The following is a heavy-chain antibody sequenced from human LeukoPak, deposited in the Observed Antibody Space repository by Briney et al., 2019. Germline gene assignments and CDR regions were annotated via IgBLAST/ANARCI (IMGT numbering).Heavy chain of an antibody. CDR1: GGSISSYY. J-gene: IGHJ6*03. Sequence: PSETLSLTCTVSGGSISSYYWSWIRQPAGKGLEWIGRIYTSGSTNYNPSLKSRVTMSVDTSKNQFSLKLSSVTAADTAVYYCARAIAVAGRRYYYYYMDVWGKGTTVTISS. V-gene: IGHV4-4*07. D-gene: IGHD6-19*01. CDR2: IYTSGST. CDR3: ARAIAVAGRRYYYYYMDV.